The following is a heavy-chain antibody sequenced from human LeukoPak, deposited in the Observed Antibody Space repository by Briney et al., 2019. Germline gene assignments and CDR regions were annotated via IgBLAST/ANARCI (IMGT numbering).Heavy chain of an antibody. V-gene: IGHV3-53*01. Sequence: GGSLRLSCAASGFTVSSNYMSWVRQAPGKGLEWVSVIYSGGSTCYADSVKGRFTISRDNSKNTLYLQMNSLRAEDTAVYYCAREVDYGDYYFDYWGQGTLVTVSS. CDR2: IYSGGST. CDR3: AREVDYGDYYFDY. J-gene: IGHJ4*02. D-gene: IGHD4-17*01. CDR1: GFTVSSNY.